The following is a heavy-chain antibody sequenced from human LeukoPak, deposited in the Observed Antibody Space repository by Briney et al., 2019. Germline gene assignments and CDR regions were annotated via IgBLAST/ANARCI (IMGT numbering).Heavy chain of an antibody. CDR3: AKGDGLDGKFDY. Sequence: PGGSLGLSCAASGFAFSTYAMSWVRQVPGKGLEWVSAISRNGASTYYADSVKGRFAISRDDSKNTLYLEMDSLRADDTAVYYCAKGDGLDGKFDYWGQGTLVTVSS. V-gene: IGHV3-23*01. CDR2: ISRNGAST. CDR1: GFAFSTYA. J-gene: IGHJ4*02. D-gene: IGHD3/OR15-3a*01.